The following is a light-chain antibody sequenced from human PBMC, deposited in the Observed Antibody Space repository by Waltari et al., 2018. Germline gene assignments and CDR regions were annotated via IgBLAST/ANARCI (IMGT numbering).Light chain of an antibody. J-gene: IGLJ2*01. V-gene: IGLV3-21*02. CDR3: HVWDTSTDHHVV. CDR1: NIGARR. CDR2: DDS. Sequence: SYVLTQPPSVSVAPGQTARIACGGTNIGARRVHWYQQKPGQAPVLVIYDDSDRPSGIPERFSGSNSGNTATLTVSRAEVGDEADYYCHVWDTSTDHHVVFGGGTKLTVV.